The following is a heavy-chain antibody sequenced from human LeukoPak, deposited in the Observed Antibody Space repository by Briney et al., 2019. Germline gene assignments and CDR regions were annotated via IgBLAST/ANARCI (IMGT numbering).Heavy chain of an antibody. V-gene: IGHV3-49*04. Sequence: GGSLRLSCTVSGFTASSNSMSWVRQAPGKGLEWVGFIRSKAYGGTTEYAASVKGRFTISRDDSKSIAYLQMNSLKTEDTAVYYCTRGGPGIAVAGTSDYWGQGTLVTVSS. CDR2: IRSKAYGGTT. CDR1: GFTASSNS. CDR3: TRGGPGIAVAGTSDY. D-gene: IGHD6-19*01. J-gene: IGHJ4*02.